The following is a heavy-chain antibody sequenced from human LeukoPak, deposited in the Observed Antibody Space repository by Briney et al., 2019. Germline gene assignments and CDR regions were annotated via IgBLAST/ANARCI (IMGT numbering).Heavy chain of an antibody. J-gene: IGHJ6*02. CDR2: ITGSGRTT. CDR3: ARDLDV. V-gene: IGHV3-23*01. Sequence: GGSLRLSCAASGFTFSTYTMTWVRPAPGKGLEWVSAITGSGRTTYYTDSLREWFTISRDNSKNTLFLQMNSLRAEDTAVYYCARDLDVWGQGTTVTVSS. CDR1: GFTFSTYT.